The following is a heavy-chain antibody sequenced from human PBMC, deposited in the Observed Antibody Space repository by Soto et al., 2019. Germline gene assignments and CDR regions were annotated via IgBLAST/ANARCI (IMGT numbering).Heavy chain of an antibody. CDR2: IRSKGNNYAT. Sequence: EVQLVESGGGLVQPGGSLKLSCAASGFTFFTGSAVHWVRQASGEGLEWVGRIRSKGNNYATAYAPSVKGSFTISRDDSNKTAFLQMDSLKTEDTAVYYCARGDYYDTSAYFFGCGQGTLVTVSS. CDR1: GFTFFTGSA. D-gene: IGHD3-22*01. J-gene: IGHJ1*01. V-gene: IGHV3-73*02. CDR3: ARGDYYDTSAYFFG.